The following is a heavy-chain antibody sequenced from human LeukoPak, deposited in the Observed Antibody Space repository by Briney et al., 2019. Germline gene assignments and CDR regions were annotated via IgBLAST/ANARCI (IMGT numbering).Heavy chain of an antibody. D-gene: IGHD1-26*01. CDR3: ARHGGGGESYPRVFDY. J-gene: IGHJ4*02. CDR1: GGSITSGGYY. CDR2: IAESGTT. Sequence: SETLSLTCTVSGGSITSGGYYWSWIRQHPGQGLEWIGHIAESGTTYYTPSLKSRVTISVDTSKNQFSLKLSSVTAADTAMYYCARHGGGGESYPRVFDYWGRGNLVTVSS. V-gene: IGHV4-31*03.